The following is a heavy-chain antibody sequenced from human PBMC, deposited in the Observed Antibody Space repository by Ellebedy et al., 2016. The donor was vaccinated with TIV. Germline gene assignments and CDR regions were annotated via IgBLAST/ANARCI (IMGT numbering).Heavy chain of an antibody. V-gene: IGHV3-23*01. D-gene: IGHD1-26*01. CDR1: GFTFSSYA. J-gene: IGHJ3*01. CDR3: ARLSVGAFDF. Sequence: GESLKISCAASGFTFSSYAMSWVRQAPGKGLEWVSAISGSGGSTYYADSVKGRFTISRDNAKNSLYLQSNSLRAEDTAVYYCARLSVGAFDFWGQGTMVTVSS. CDR2: ISGSGGST.